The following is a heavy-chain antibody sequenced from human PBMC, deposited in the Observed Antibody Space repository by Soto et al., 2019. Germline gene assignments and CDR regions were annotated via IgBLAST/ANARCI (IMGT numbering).Heavy chain of an antibody. CDR1: GFTFSSYG. J-gene: IGHJ4*02. CDR3: AAGCGGDCYSGDY. CDR2: IWYDGSNK. Sequence: QTGGSLRLSCAASGFTFSSYGMHWVRQAPGKGLEWVAVIWYDGSNKYYADSVKGRFTISRDNSKNTLYLQMNSLRAEDTAVYYCAAGCGGDCYSGDYWGQGTLVTVSS. D-gene: IGHD2-21*02. V-gene: IGHV3-33*01.